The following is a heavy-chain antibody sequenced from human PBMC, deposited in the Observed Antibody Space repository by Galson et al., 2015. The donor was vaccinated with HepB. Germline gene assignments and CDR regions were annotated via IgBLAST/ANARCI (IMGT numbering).Heavy chain of an antibody. D-gene: IGHD2-15*01. J-gene: IGHJ4*02. CDR2: IWKDGTNK. V-gene: IGHV3-33*01. CDR3: VREVRNGWYYFDY. CDR1: EFIFSDYG. Sequence: SLRLSCAASEFIFSDYGMHWVRQAPGKGLEWVALIWKDGTNKYYADSVKGRFTISRDNSENTLYLQMNSLRAEDSAVYYCVREVRNGWYYFDYWGQGTQATVST.